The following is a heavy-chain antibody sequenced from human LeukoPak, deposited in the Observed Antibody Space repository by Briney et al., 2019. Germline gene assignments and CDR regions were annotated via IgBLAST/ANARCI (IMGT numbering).Heavy chain of an antibody. CDR1: GGSISSYY. J-gene: IGHJ5*02. D-gene: IGHD6-19*01. CDR2: IYTSGST. CDR3: ARETMKQWLLGSWFDP. V-gene: IGHV4-4*07. Sequence: SETLSLTCTVSGGSISSYYWSWIRQPAGKGLEWIGRIYTSGSTNYSPSLKSRVTMSVDTSKNQFSLKLSSVTAADTAVYYCARETMKQWLLGSWFDPWGQGTLVTVSS.